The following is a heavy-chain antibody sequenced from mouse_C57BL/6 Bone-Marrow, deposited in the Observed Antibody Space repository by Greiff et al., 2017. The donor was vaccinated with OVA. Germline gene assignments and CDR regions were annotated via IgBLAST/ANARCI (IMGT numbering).Heavy chain of an antibody. V-gene: IGHV1-15*01. J-gene: IGHJ4*01. CDR2: IDPGTGGT. CDR3: TRGDGYYDYAMDY. D-gene: IGHD2-3*01. Sequence: QVQLQQSGAELVRPGASVTLSCKASGYTFTDYEMHWVKQTPVHGLEWIGAIDPGTGGTAYDQKFKGQAILTADKSSSTASMALRSLPAEDSAVYYCTRGDGYYDYAMDYWGQGTSVTVSS. CDR1: GYTFTDYE.